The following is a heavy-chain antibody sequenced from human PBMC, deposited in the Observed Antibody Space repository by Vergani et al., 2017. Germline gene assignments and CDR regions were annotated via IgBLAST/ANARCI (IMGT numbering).Heavy chain of an antibody. CDR1: GFTFSSYS. D-gene: IGHD3-3*01. J-gene: IGHJ2*01. Sequence: VQLVESGGGLVKPGGSLRLSCAASGFTFSSYSMNWVRQAPGKGLEWVSSISSSSSYIYYADSVKGRFTISRDNAKNSLYLQMNSLRAEDTAVYYCANSPLRLLEWLQRTDWYFDLWGRGTLVTVSS. CDR2: ISSSSSYI. CDR3: ANSPLRLLEWLQRTDWYFDL. V-gene: IGHV3-21*01.